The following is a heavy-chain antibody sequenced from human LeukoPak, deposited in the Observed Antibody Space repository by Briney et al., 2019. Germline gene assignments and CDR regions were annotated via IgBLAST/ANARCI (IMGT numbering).Heavy chain of an antibody. D-gene: IGHD3-22*01. CDR1: GGSFSGYY. CDR2: INHSGST. V-gene: IGHV4-34*01. J-gene: IGHJ4*02. Sequence: SETLSLTCAVYGGSFSGYYWSWIRQPPGKGLEWIGEINHSGSTNYNPSLKSRVTISVDTSKNQFSLKLSSVTAADTAVYYCARYPYDDSSGYYCDYWGQGTLVTVSS. CDR3: ARYPYDDSSGYYCDY.